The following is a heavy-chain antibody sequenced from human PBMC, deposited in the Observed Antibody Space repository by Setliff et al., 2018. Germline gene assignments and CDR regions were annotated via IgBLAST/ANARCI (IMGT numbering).Heavy chain of an antibody. CDR3: AKDSLSGWSAVDY. Sequence: GGSLRLSCAASGFTFSSYCIHWVRQAPGKGLEWVAVIWYDGSSKYYADSVKGRFTISRDDSKNTLYLQMNSLRPEDTAVYYCAKDSLSGWSAVDYWGQGTLVTVSS. D-gene: IGHD6-19*01. CDR2: IWYDGSSK. CDR1: GFTFSSYC. V-gene: IGHV3-30*02. J-gene: IGHJ4*02.